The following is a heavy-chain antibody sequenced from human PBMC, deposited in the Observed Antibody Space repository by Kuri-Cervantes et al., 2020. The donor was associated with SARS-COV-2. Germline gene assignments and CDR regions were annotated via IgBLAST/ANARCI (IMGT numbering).Heavy chain of an antibody. V-gene: IGHV3-30-3*01. J-gene: IGHJ3*02. CDR3: ARPQGYCSGGSCPDAFDI. D-gene: IGHD2-15*01. Sequence: GGSLRLSCAASGFTFSSYAMHWVRQAPGKGLEWVAVISYDGSNKYYADSVKGRFTIPRDNSKNTLYLQMNSLRAEDTAVYYCARPQGYCSGGSCPDAFDIWGQGTMVTVSS. CDR2: ISYDGSNK. CDR1: GFTFSSYA.